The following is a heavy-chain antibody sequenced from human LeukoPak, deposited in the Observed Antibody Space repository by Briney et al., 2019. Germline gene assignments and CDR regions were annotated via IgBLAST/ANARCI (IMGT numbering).Heavy chain of an antibody. J-gene: IGHJ4*02. D-gene: IGHD5-18*01. CDR3: ARGASGNSYGYGDY. CDR1: GFTFSSYW. V-gene: IGHV3-74*01. CDR2: INSDGVRT. Sequence: TGGSLRLSCSASGFTFSSYWMHWVRQAPGKGLVWVSRINSDGVRTNYADSVKGRLTISRDNAKNTLYLQMNGLRAEDTAVYYCARGASGNSYGYGDYWGQGTLVAVSS.